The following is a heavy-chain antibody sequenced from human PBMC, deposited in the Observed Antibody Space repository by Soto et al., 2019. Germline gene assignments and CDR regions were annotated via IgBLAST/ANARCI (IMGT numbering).Heavy chain of an antibody. D-gene: IGHD6-13*01. Sequence: PGGSLRLSCAASGFTFSSYAMSWVRQAPGKGLEWVSAISGSGGSTYYADSVKGRFTISRDNSKNTLYLQMNSLRAEDTAVYYCAKDVFSSWYVGYYYYGMDVWGQGTTVTVSS. V-gene: IGHV3-23*01. CDR3: AKDVFSSWYVGYYYYGMDV. J-gene: IGHJ6*02. CDR2: ISGSGGST. CDR1: GFTFSSYA.